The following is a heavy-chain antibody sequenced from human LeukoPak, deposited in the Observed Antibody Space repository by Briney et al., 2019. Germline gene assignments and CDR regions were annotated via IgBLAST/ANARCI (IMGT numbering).Heavy chain of an antibody. CDR3: ARENPGSGSFSY. Sequence: EASVKVSCKASGYTFTSYGISWVRQAPGQGLEWMGGIIPIFGTANYAQKFQGRVTITADESTSTAYMELSSLRSEDTAVYYCARENPGSGSFSYWGQGTLVTVSS. D-gene: IGHD1-26*01. J-gene: IGHJ4*02. CDR2: IIPIFGTA. CDR1: GYTFTSYG. V-gene: IGHV1-69*13.